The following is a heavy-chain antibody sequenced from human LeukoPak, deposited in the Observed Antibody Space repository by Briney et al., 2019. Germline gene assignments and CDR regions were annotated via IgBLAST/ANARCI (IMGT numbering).Heavy chain of an antibody. CDR2: IYPGDSDT. D-gene: IGHD3-16*01. J-gene: IGHJ5*02. CDR1: GYSSIGYW. V-gene: IGHV5-51*01. Sequence: GESLKISCKASGYSSIGYWIAWVRQMPGKGLEWMGIIYPGDSDTRYSPSFQGQVTISADKSISTAYLQWSSLKASDTAMYYCAIFDFLFGEIDNWFDPWGQGTQVTVSS. CDR3: AIFDFLFGEIDNWFDP.